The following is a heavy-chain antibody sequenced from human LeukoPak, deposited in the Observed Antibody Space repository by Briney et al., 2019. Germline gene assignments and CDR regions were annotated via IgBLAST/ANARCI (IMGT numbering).Heavy chain of an antibody. CDR3: ARASGYSGYDPFDY. CDR1: GFTVSSNY. CDR2: IYSGGDA. V-gene: IGHV3-53*01. J-gene: IGHJ4*02. D-gene: IGHD5-12*01. Sequence: GGSLRLSCAASGFTVSSNYMSWVRQAPGKGLEWVSVIYSGGDAYYADSVKGRFTISRDNSKNTLYLQMNTLRAEDTAVYYCARASGYSGYDPFDYWGQGTLVTVSS.